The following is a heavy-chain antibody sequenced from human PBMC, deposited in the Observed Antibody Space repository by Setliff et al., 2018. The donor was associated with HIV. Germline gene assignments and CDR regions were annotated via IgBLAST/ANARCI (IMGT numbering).Heavy chain of an antibody. CDR3: ASSGWYYFDY. CDR1: GGSISSDNW. Sequence: SETLSLTCAVSGGSISSDNWWTWVRQPPGKGLEWIGEIYHGEYTNYNASLKSRVSMSVDKSKNQFSLKLSSVTAADTAVYYCASSGWYYFDYWGQGTLVTVSS. J-gene: IGHJ4*02. V-gene: IGHV4-4*02. D-gene: IGHD6-19*01. CDR2: IYHGEYT.